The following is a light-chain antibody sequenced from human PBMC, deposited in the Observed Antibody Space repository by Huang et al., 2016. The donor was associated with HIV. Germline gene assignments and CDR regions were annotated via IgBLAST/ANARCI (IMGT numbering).Light chain of an antibody. CDR3: QQYNNWPPWT. J-gene: IGKJ1*01. CDR1: ESVSSR. V-gene: IGKV3-15*01. Sequence: EIVMTQSPATLSVSPGERATLSCRASESVSSRLAWYQQKPGQSPRLLIFGASTRAAGVPVRFSGSGSGTEFTLTINSLQSEDFAFYFCQQYNNWPPWTFGQGTKVDI. CDR2: GAS.